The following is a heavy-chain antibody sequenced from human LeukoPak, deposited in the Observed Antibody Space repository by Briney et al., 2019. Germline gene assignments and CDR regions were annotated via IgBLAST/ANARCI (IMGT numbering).Heavy chain of an antibody. J-gene: IGHJ5*02. CDR1: GFTFSTYA. D-gene: IGHD2/OR15-2a*01. CDR2: ISDNSDTI. CDR3: ARDRPNILGFDL. Sequence: GGSLRLSCAASGFTFSTYAMIWVRQAPGKGLEWLSYISDNSDTIYYADSVKGRFTIARDNAKNSVCLQINSLRDEDTAVYYCARDRPNILGFDLWGQGTLVTVSS. V-gene: IGHV3-48*02.